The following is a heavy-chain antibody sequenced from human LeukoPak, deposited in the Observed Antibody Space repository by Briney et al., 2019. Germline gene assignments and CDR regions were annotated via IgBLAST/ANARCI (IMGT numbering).Heavy chain of an antibody. CDR1: GGSISSYY. CDR2: IYYSGST. V-gene: IGHV4-59*01. J-gene: IGHJ5*02. D-gene: IGHD4-11*01. CDR3: ARVRAYSNYVWFDP. Sequence: PSESLSLTCTVSGGSISSYYWSWIRQPPGKGLEWIGYIYYSGSTNYNPSLKSRVTISVDTSKNQFSLKLSSVTAADTAVYYCARVRAYSNYVWFDPWGQGTVVTVSS.